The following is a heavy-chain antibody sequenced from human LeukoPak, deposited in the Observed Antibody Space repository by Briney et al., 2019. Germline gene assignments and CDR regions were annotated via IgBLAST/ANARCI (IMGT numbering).Heavy chain of an antibody. CDR1: GASISSHY. D-gene: IGHD1-26*01. J-gene: IGHJ4*02. V-gene: IGHV4-59*11. Sequence: SETLSLTCTVSGASISSHYWSWIRQPPGKGLEWMGYIFYSGSLNYNPSLKSRVAISVDTSKDQFSLRLTSVTAADTAVYFCARGGGYSGSSFDYWGQGTLVTVSS. CDR2: IFYSGSL. CDR3: ARGGGYSGSSFDY.